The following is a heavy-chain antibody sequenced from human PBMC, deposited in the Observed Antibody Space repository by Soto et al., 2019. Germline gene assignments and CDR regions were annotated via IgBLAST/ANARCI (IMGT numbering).Heavy chain of an antibody. CDR1: GYTFTTYW. CDR2: IDPGDSYT. CDR3: ARRTIFGVDLFDY. Sequence: PGESLKISCKGSGYTFTTYWITWLRQMPGKGLEWMGRIDPGDSYTNYSPSFQGHISISVDKSITTAYLQWDGLKASDTAIYYCARRTIFGVDLFDYWGQGTLVTVSS. J-gene: IGHJ4*02. D-gene: IGHD3-3*01. V-gene: IGHV5-10-1*01.